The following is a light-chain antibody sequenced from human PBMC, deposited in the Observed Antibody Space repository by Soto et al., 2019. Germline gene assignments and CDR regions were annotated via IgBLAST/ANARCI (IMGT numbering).Light chain of an antibody. CDR1: RSDVGGYKY. Sequence: QCFLTQPRSVSGFPGQSCTISCTGTRSDVGGYKYVSWYQQKPGKAPNLIIYGVRRWPSGVPNRFSGSKSGNRASLTISGLQAEDEGDYYCCSYAGGPEVFGTGTKVTVL. CDR3: CSYAGGPEV. CDR2: GVR. J-gene: IGLJ1*01. V-gene: IGLV2-11*01.